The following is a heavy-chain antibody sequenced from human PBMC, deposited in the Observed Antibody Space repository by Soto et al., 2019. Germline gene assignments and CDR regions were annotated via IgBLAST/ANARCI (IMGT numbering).Heavy chain of an antibody. D-gene: IGHD4-17*01. CDR2: IIPFFGTA. V-gene: IGHV1-69*13. CDR3: ARISPMGAGDRYHYDF. CDR1: VGTFSTLG. Sequence: AVKVSFKACVGTFSTLGISWVRQAPGQGLEWMGGIIPFFGTAKYSQKFEDRISITADESTNTVYMDLRSLTSEDTAIYYSARISPMGAGDRYHYDFWGQGALVTVSS. J-gene: IGHJ4*02.